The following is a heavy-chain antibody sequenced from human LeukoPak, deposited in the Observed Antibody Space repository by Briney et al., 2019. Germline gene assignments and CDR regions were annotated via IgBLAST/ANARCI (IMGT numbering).Heavy chain of an antibody. V-gene: IGHV3-30*18. D-gene: IGHD3-10*01. CDR2: ISYDGSNK. CDR3: AKDISKSGGSGRGDAFDI. Sequence: GRSLRLSCAASGFTFSSYGMHWVRQVPGKGLEWVAVISYDGSNKYYADSVKGRFTISRDNSKNTLYLQMNSLRAEDTAVYYCAKDISKSGGSGRGDAFDIWGQGTMVTVSS. J-gene: IGHJ3*02. CDR1: GFTFSSYG.